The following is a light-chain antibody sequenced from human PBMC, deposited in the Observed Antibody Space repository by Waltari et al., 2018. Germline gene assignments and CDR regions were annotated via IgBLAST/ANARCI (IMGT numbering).Light chain of an antibody. J-gene: IGKJ1*01. V-gene: IGKV1-5*03. CDR1: ESISSC. CDR3: QQYDTFSAT. CDR2: KAS. Sequence: DIQMTKSPATLSASVGDRVTISCRASESISSCLAWYQQRPGKAPRLLIYKASRLESGVPSRFSGSGSGTEFTLTITSLQPDDFATYYCQQYDTFSATFGPGTTVEI.